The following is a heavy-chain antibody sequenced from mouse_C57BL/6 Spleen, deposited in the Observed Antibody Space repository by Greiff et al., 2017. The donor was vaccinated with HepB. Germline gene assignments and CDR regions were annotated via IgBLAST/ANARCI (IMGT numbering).Heavy chain of an antibody. CDR2: IDPNSGGT. CDR1: GYTFTRYW. Sequence: QVQLQQSGAELVKPGASVKLSCKASGYTFTRYWMHWVKQRPGRGLEWIGRIDPNSGGTKYTEKFKSKATLTVDKPSSTAYMQLSSLTSEDSAVYYCARSWDYGSSYPMDYWGQGTSVTVSS. J-gene: IGHJ4*01. CDR3: ARSWDYGSSYPMDY. V-gene: IGHV1-72*01. D-gene: IGHD1-1*01.